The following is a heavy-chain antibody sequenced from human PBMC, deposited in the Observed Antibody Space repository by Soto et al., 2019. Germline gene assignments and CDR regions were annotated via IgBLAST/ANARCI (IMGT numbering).Heavy chain of an antibody. J-gene: IGHJ6*02. CDR3: AREQLVPSGYYYGMDV. CDR1: GIMFSGYA. CDR2: ISYDGSNR. V-gene: IGHV3-30-3*01. Sequence: PGGSLRLSSTASGIMFSGYAVHWVRQAPGKGLEWVAVISYDGSNRYYADSVKGRFTISRDNSKNTLYLQMNSLRVEDTAVYYCAREQLVPSGYYYGMDVWGQGTTVTVSS. D-gene: IGHD6-6*01.